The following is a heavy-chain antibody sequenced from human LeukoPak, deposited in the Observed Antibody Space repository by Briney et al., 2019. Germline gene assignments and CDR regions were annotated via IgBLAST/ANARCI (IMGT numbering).Heavy chain of an antibody. V-gene: IGHV4-34*01. CDR3: ARVRGDYYGSGIGNWFDP. Sequence: PSETLSLTCAVYGGSFSGYYWSWIRQPPGKGLEWIGEINHSGSTNYNPSLKSRVTISVDTSKNQFSQKLSSVTAADTAVYYCARVRGDYYGSGIGNWFDPWGQGTLVTVSS. D-gene: IGHD3-10*01. CDR2: INHSGST. CDR1: GGSFSGYY. J-gene: IGHJ5*02.